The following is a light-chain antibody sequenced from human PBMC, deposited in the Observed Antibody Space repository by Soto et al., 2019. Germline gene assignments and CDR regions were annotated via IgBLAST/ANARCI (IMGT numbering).Light chain of an antibody. V-gene: IGKV3-20*01. CDR3: QQYGNSLSIT. CDR1: QTVSSNY. Sequence: EIVLTQSPGTLSLSPGERATLSCRATQTVSSNYLAWYQQKPGQAPRLLIYSASSRATGIPDRFSGSGSGTDFTLTISRLEPEDFAVYYCQQYGNSLSITFGQGTRLEIK. J-gene: IGKJ5*01. CDR2: SAS.